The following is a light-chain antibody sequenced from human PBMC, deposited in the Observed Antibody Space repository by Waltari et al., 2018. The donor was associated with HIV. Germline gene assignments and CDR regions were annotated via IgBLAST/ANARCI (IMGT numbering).Light chain of an antibody. CDR1: QSLLYSANNKNY. CDR2: WAS. J-gene: IGKJ1*01. V-gene: IGKV4-1*01. Sequence: DIVMTQSPDSLAVSLGERATINCKSSQSLLYSANNKNYLAWSQQRPGQPPKLLIYWASARESVVPDRFSGSGSGTDFTITISSLQADDVAVYYCHQYFSAPWTFGQGTKVEIK. CDR3: HQYFSAPWT.